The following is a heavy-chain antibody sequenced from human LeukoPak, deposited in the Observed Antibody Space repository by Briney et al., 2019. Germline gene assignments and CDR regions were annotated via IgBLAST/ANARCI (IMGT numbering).Heavy chain of an antibody. J-gene: IGHJ4*02. CDR3: ASLEMATDY. V-gene: IGHV5-10-1*01. CDR2: IDPSDSYT. CDR1: AYSFTSYW. Sequence: GESLRISCKGSAYSFTSYWISWVRRMPGKGLEWMGRIDPSDSYTNYSPSFQGRVTISADKSISTAYLPWASLKASDTAMYYCASLEMATDYWGQGTLVTVSS. D-gene: IGHD5-24*01.